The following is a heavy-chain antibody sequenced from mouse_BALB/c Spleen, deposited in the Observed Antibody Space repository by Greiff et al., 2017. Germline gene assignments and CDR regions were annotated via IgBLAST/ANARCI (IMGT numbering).Heavy chain of an antibody. D-gene: IGHD1-2*01. CDR1: GFSFTSYD. CDR3: VRDRDYGYYSLDY. J-gene: IGHJ4*01. CDR2: ICTGGGT. V-gene: IGHV2-9-2*01. Sequence: VKLMESGPGLVAPSQCLSITCTVSGFSFTSYDISWVRQPPGKGLEWLGVICTGGGTNNTSAFMSRLSISKDNSKSQVFLKMNSLQTDDTAIYYCVRDRDYGYYSLDYWGQGTSVTVSS.